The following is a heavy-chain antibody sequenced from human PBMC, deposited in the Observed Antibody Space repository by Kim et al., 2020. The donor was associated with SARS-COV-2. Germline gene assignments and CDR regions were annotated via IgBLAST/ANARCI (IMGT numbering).Heavy chain of an antibody. J-gene: IGHJ3*02. D-gene: IGHD3-3*01. Sequence: GGSLRLSCAASGFTVSSNYMSWVRQAPGKGLEWVSVIYSGGSTYYADSVKGRFTISRHNSKNTLYLQMNSLRAEDTAVYYCASASWYYDFWSGRPHDAFEIWGQGTMVTVSS. V-gene: IGHV3-53*01. CDR3: ASASWYYDFWSGRPHDAFEI. CDR2: IYSGGST. CDR1: GFTVSSNY.